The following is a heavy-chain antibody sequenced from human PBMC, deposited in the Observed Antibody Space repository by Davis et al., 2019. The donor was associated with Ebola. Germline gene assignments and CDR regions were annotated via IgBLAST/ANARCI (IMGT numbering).Heavy chain of an antibody. V-gene: IGHV3-23*01. D-gene: IGHD6-19*01. Sequence: GESLKISCAASGFTFSSYAMSWVRQAPGKGLEWVSTISGGFDSTSTYYVDSVKGRFTISRDNSKNTLYLQMNSLRAEDTAVYYCAKEDGVAVVGTDYWGQGTLVTVSS. CDR1: GFTFSSYA. J-gene: IGHJ4*02. CDR2: ISGGFDSTST. CDR3: AKEDGVAVVGTDY.